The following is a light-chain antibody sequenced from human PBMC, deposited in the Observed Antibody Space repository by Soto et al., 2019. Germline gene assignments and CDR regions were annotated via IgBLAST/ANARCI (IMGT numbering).Light chain of an antibody. Sequence: QSVLTQSPSASGSPGQSVTISCTGTSRDVGAYNYVSWYQQHPGKAPKLLIYEVKKRPSGVPDRFSGSKSGNTASLTVSGLQAEDVSEYSCSTVIYNESPYVFGTGSKVTV. J-gene: IGLJ1*01. CDR3: STVIYNESPYV. CDR2: EVK. V-gene: IGLV2-8*01. CDR1: SRDVGAYNY.